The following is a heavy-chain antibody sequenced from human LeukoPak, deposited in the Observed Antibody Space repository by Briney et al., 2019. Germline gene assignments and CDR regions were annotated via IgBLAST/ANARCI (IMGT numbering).Heavy chain of an antibody. CDR1: GFTFSSYA. Sequence: GGSLRLSCAASGFTFSSYAMHWVRQAPGKGLEYVSAISSNGGSTYYANSVKGRFTISRNNSKNKLYLQMGSLRGEDMAVYYCARVPGTSGCYLTPDAFDIWGQGTMVTVSS. CDR2: ISSNGGST. J-gene: IGHJ3*02. V-gene: IGHV3-64*01. D-gene: IGHD3-22*01. CDR3: ARVPGTSGCYLTPDAFDI.